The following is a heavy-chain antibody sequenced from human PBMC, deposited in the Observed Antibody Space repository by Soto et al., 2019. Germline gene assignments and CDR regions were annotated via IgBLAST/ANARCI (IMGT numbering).Heavy chain of an antibody. D-gene: IGHD2-2*01. J-gene: IGHJ6*02. CDR1: GYTLTELS. Sequence: ASVKVSCKVSGYTLTELSMHWVRQAPGKGLEWMGGFDPEDGETIYAQKFQGRVTMTEDTSTDTVYMELSSLRSEDTAVYYCATRGYCSSTSCYYDVWGQGTTVTVSS. CDR2: FDPEDGET. V-gene: IGHV1-24*01. CDR3: ATRGYCSSTSCYYDV.